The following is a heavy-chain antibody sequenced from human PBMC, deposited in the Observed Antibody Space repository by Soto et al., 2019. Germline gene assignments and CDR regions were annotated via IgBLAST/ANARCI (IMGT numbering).Heavy chain of an antibody. V-gene: IGHV4-30-4*01. D-gene: IGHD5-18*01. Sequence: SETRSLTCTVSGGSISSGDYYWSWIRQPPGKGLEWIGYIYYSGSTYYNPSLKSRVTISVDTSKNQFSLKLSSVTAADTAVYYCAREDGYSYGLFDYWGQGTLVTVSS. CDR2: IYYSGST. J-gene: IGHJ4*02. CDR3: AREDGYSYGLFDY. CDR1: GGSISSGDYY.